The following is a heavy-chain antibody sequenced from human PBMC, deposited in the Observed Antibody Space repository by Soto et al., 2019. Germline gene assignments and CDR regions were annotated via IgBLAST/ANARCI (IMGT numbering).Heavy chain of an antibody. CDR3: ARDHNYDILTGPVPAY. J-gene: IGHJ4*02. D-gene: IGHD3-9*01. CDR1: GFTFSSYA. V-gene: IGHV3-30-3*01. CDR2: ISYDGSNK. Sequence: QVQLVESGGGVVQPGRSLRLSCAASGFTFSSYAMHWVRQAPGKGLEWVAGISYDGSNKYYADSVKGRFTISRDNSKNTLYLQMNSLRAEDTAVYYYARDHNYDILTGPVPAYLGQGTLVTVSS.